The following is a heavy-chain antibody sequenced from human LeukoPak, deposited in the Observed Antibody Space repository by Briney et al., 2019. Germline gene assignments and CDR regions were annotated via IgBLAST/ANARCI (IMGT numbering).Heavy chain of an antibody. CDR1: GYSFTSYW. CDR2: IYPGESDT. Sequence: NRGESLKISCKGSGYSFTSYWIGWVRQMPGKGLEWMGIIYPGESDTRYSPSFQGQVTISADKSSSTAYLQWSSLKASDTAMYYCARHEGDTAMVGDYWGQGTLVTVSS. CDR3: ARHEGDTAMVGDY. D-gene: IGHD5-18*01. V-gene: IGHV5-51*01. J-gene: IGHJ4*02.